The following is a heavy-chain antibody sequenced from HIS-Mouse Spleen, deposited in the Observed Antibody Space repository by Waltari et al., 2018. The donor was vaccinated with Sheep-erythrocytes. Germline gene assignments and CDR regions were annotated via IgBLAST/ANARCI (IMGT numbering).Heavy chain of an antibody. CDR2: IYYSGST. CDR3: ARLGLYYDFWSGYYTEKNAFDI. J-gene: IGHJ3*02. D-gene: IGHD3-3*01. CDR1: GGSISSSSYY. Sequence: QLQLQESGPGLVKPSETLSLTCTVSGGSISSSSYYWGWIRQPPGKGLGWIGSIYYSGSTTNNPALTSRVTMTVGTAKNHFCLKLSSGTAAEPAVYYCARLGLYYDFWSGYYTEKNAFDIWGQGTMVTVSS. V-gene: IGHV4-39*01.